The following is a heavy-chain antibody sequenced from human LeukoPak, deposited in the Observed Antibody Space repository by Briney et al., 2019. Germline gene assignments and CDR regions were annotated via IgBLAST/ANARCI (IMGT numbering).Heavy chain of an antibody. CDR2: IIPIFGTA. CDR1: GGTFSSYA. Sequence: RASVKVSCKASGGTFSSYAISWVRQAPGQGLEWMGGIIPIFGTANYAQKFQGRVTITTDESTSTAYMELSSLRSEDTAVYYRARDRSIAARHTWFDPWGQGTLVTVSS. V-gene: IGHV1-69*05. CDR3: ARDRSIAARHTWFDP. D-gene: IGHD6-6*01. J-gene: IGHJ5*02.